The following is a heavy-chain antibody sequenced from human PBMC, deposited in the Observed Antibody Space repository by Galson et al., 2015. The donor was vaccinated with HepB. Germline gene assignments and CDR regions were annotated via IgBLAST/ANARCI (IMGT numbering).Heavy chain of an antibody. CDR2: VVLSGRI. Sequence: SESLSLTCAVYAASLRASFWTSTSQSPGKSREWNAEVVLSGRIDNSPPLIGRAPISADTPRDHIFLKMTSVSSADTALYFCARGRAGPGMASWGQGTLVSVS. J-gene: IGHJ5*02. D-gene: IGHD3-10*01. V-gene: IGHV4-34*04. CDR3: ARGRAGPGMAS. CDR1: AASLRASF.